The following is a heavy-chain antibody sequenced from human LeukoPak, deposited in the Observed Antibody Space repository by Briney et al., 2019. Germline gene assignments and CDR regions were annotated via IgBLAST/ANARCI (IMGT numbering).Heavy chain of an antibody. CDR3: ARGSRFFGVATIFYYYYGMDV. D-gene: IGHD3-3*01. CDR1: GGSFSGYY. J-gene: IGHJ6*02. V-gene: IGHV4-34*01. CDR2: INHSGST. Sequence: PSESLSLTCAVYGGSFSGYYLSWIRQPPGKGLEWIGEINHSGSTNYNASLKRRGTISVDASKNQLFLKLSSVTAADTAVYYCARGSRFFGVATIFYYYYGMDVWGQGTTVTVSS.